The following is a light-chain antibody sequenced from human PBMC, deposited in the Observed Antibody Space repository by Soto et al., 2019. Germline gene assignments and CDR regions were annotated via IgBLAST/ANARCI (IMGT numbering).Light chain of an antibody. CDR2: AAS. V-gene: IGKV1-39*01. Sequence: DIQMTQSPSSLSASVGDRVSITCRASQSISSYLNWYQQKPGKAPKLLIYAASSLQSGIPSRFSGSGSGTDSTLTISSLQPEDFAVYYCQQRNDWRRGTFGQGTRLEIK. CDR1: QSISSY. CDR3: QQRNDWRRGT. J-gene: IGKJ5*01.